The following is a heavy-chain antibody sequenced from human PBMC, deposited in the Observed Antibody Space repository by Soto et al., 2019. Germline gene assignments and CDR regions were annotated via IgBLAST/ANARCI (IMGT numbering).Heavy chain of an antibody. J-gene: IGHJ4*02. CDR1: GYTFTSYG. Sequence: ASVKVSCKASGYTFTSYGISWVRQAPGQGLEWMGWISAYNGNTNYAQKLQGRVTMTTDTSTSTAYMELRSLRSDDTDVYYCARDLGVAYSSPIDYWGQGTLVTVSS. CDR3: ARDLGVAYSSPIDY. V-gene: IGHV1-18*01. D-gene: IGHD6-13*01. CDR2: ISAYNGNT.